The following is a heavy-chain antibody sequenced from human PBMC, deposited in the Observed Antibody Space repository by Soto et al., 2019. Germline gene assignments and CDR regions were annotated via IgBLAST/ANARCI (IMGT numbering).Heavy chain of an antibody. Sequence: QVQLVQSGAEVKKPGASVKVSCKASGYTFTSYDINWVRQATGQGLEWMGWMNPNSGNTGYAQKFQGRVTMTRNTSISTAYMELSSLRSEETAVYYCARSPPYYDFWSGYYKRYYGMDVWGQGTTVTVSS. CDR3: ARSPPYYDFWSGYYKRYYGMDV. CDR1: GYTFTSYD. CDR2: MNPNSGNT. V-gene: IGHV1-8*01. D-gene: IGHD3-3*01. J-gene: IGHJ6*02.